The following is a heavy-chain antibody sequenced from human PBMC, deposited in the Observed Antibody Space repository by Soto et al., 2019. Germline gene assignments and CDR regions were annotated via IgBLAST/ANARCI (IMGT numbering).Heavy chain of an antibody. CDR2: IYWSGDE. V-gene: IGHV2-5*01. Sequence: SGPALVNPTQTLTLTCSFSGFSLSTSGVGVGWIRQSPGKALEWLALIYWSGDEHYRPSLKSRLSIIKDTSKNHVVLIMTDMDPVDTATYYCARGLATLPVFAFDIWGQGTMVTVSS. D-gene: IGHD6-6*01. CDR3: ARGLATLPVFAFDI. J-gene: IGHJ3*02. CDR1: GFSLSTSGVG.